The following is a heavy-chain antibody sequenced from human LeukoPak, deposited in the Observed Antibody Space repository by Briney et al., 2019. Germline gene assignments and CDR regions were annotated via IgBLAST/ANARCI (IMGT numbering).Heavy chain of an antibody. J-gene: IGHJ4*02. CDR2: INPNSGGT. Sequence: ASVKVSCKASGYTFTGYYMHWVRQAPGQGLEWVGWINPNSGGTNYAQKFQGWVTMTRDTSISTAYMELSRLRSDDTAVYYCARGPPAYSSSWYYFDYWGQGTLVTVSS. CDR3: ARGPPAYSSSWYYFDY. D-gene: IGHD6-13*01. CDR1: GYTFTGYY. V-gene: IGHV1-2*04.